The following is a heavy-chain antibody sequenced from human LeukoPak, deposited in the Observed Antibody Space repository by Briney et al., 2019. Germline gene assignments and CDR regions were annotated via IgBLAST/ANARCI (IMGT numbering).Heavy chain of an antibody. CDR3: ARTYDLWSGYWVDY. CDR1: GGSFSGYY. J-gene: IGHJ4*02. V-gene: IGHV4-34*01. CDR2: INHSGST. Sequence: SETLSLTCAVYGGSFSGYYWSWIRQPPGKGLEWIGEINHSGSTNYNPSLKSRVTISVDTSKNQFSLKLSSVTAADTAVYYFARTYDLWSGYWVDYWGQGTLVTVSS. D-gene: IGHD3-3*01.